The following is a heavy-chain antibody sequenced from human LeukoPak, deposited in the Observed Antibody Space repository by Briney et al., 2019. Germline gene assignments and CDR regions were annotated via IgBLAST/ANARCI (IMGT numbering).Heavy chain of an antibody. Sequence: SETLSLTCTVSGDSMSSYCWSWIRQPPGRGLEWIGYIYYSGSTKYSPSLKSRVTISVDTSKNQFSLKLTSVTAADTAVYYCARHFPGQRRFDYWGQGALVTVSS. CDR2: IYYSGST. D-gene: IGHD6-25*01. V-gene: IGHV4-59*08. CDR1: GDSMSSYC. J-gene: IGHJ4*02. CDR3: ARHFPGQRRFDY.